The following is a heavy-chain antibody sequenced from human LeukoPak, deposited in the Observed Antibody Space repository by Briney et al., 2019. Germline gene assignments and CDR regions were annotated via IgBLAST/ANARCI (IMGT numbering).Heavy chain of an antibody. CDR2: IYHSGST. Sequence: GSLRLSCAASGFTFSSYSMNWVRQAPGKGLEWIGSIYHSGSTYYNPSLKSRVTISVDTSKNQFSLKLSSVTAADTAVYYCARPGFWSGYYVDYWGQGTLVTVSS. J-gene: IGHJ4*02. CDR3: ARPGFWSGYYVDY. V-gene: IGHV4-38-2*01. D-gene: IGHD3-3*01. CDR1: GFTFSSYS.